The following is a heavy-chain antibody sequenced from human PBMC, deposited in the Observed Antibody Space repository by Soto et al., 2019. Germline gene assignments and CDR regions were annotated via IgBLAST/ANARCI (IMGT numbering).Heavy chain of an antibody. J-gene: IGHJ4*02. V-gene: IGHV4-4*02. CDR1: SGSISSSNW. CDR2: IYHSGST. CDR3: ARGHDYDGAYYFGY. Sequence: SETLSLTCAVSSGSISSSNWWSWVRQPPGKGLEWIGEIYHSGSTNYNPSLKSRVTISVDKSKNQFSLKLSSVTAADTAVYYCARGHDYDGAYYFGYWGQGTLVTVSS. D-gene: IGHD4-17*01.